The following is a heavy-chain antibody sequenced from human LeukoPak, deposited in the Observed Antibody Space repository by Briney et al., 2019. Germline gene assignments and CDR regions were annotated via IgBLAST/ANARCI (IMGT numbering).Heavy chain of an antibody. D-gene: IGHD3-10*01. CDR1: GGSFSGYY. CDR2: INHSGST. CDR3: AREDYYGSGRLRYFDL. V-gene: IGHV4-34*01. Sequence: PSETLSLTCAVYGGSFSGYYWSWIRQPPGKGLKWIGEINHSGSTNYNPSLKSRVTISIDTSKNQFSLKLSSVTAADTAVYYCAREDYYGSGRLRYFDLWGRGTLVTVSS. J-gene: IGHJ2*01.